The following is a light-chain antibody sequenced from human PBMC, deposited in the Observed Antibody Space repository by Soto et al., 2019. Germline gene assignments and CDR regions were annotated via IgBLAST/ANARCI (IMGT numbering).Light chain of an antibody. CDR3: QKYNNWPLIT. CDR2: QVS. V-gene: IGKV1-5*03. J-gene: IGKJ5*01. Sequence: TQSPATLSASVGDRVTITCRASQSLNIWLAWYQQKPGRAPKLLIYQVSTLASGVPSRFSGSGSGSEFTLTISRLQSEDFAVYYCQKYNNWPLITFGQGTRLEIK. CDR1: QSLNIW.